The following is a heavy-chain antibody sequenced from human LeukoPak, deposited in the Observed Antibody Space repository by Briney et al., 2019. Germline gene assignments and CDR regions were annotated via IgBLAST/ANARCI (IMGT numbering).Heavy chain of an antibody. CDR1: GFTFSGYA. CDR3: AKDKRYNPTNWGDDY. CDR2: ISGSAGST. V-gene: IGHV3-23*01. D-gene: IGHD7-27*01. J-gene: IGHJ4*02. Sequence: GGPLSLSGAASGFTFSGYARSWVRQAQGKGLKRVSAISGSAGSTYYADSVKGRFAISRDNSKNRLYLQMNSLRAADTAVNYCAKDKRYNPTNWGDDYWGQGTLVTVSS.